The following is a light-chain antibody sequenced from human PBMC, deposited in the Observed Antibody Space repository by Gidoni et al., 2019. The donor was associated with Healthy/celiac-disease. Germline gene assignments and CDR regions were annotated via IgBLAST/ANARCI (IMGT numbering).Light chain of an antibody. CDR2: WAS. J-gene: IGKJ4*01. CDR3: QQYYSTPLT. V-gene: IGKV4-1*01. CDR1: QSVLYSSNNKNY. Sequence: DIVMTQSPDSLAVSLGERATINCKSSQSVLYSSNNKNYLAWYQQKPGRPPKLLIYWASTRESGVPDRFSGSGSGTDFTLTISSLQAEDVAVYYCQQYYSTPLTFXGXTKVEIK.